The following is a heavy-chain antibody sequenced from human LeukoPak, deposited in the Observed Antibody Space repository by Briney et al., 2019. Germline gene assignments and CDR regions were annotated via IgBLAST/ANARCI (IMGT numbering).Heavy chain of an antibody. V-gene: IGHV1-18*01. J-gene: IGHJ5*02. CDR3: ARVDPVPAHSRYNWFDP. D-gene: IGHD2-2*01. CDR1: GYTFTSYG. CDR2: ISAYNGNT. Sequence: ASVKVSCKASGYTFTSYGISWVRQAPGQGLEWMGWISAYNGNTNYAQKLQGRVTMTTDTSTSTAYMELRSLRSDDTAVYYCARVDPVPAHSRYNWFDPWGQGTLVTVSS.